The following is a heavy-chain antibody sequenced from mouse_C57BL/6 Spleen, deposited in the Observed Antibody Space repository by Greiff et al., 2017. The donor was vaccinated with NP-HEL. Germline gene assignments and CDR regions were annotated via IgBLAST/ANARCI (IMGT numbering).Heavy chain of an antibody. CDR2: IHPNSVST. CDR1: GYTFTSYW. J-gene: IGHJ2*01. V-gene: IGHV1-64*01. D-gene: IGHD1-1*01. Sequence: VQLQQSGAELVKPGASVKLSCKASGYTFTSYWMHWVKQRPGQGLEWIGMIHPNSVSTNYNEQFKSKATLTVDKSSSTAYMQLSSLTSEEPAVYSCARITTVVARGYFDYLGQGTTLTVSS. CDR3: ARITTVVARGYFDY.